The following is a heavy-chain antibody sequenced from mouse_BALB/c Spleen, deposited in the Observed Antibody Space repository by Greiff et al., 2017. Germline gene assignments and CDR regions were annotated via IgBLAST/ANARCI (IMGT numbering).Heavy chain of an antibody. Sequence: QVQLKESGPELVRPGVSVKISCKGSSYTFTDYAMHWVKQSHAKSLEWIGVISTYYGNTNYNQKFKGKATMTVDKSSSTAYMELARLTSEDSAVYYCARNYDGIYYYAMDYWGQGTSVTVSS. V-gene: IGHV1-67*01. D-gene: IGHD2-4*01. CDR1: SYTFTDYA. J-gene: IGHJ4*01. CDR2: ISTYYGNT. CDR3: ARNYDGIYYYAMDY.